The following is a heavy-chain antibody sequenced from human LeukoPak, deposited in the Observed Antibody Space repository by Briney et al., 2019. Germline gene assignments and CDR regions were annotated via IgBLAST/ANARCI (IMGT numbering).Heavy chain of an antibody. V-gene: IGHV1-24*01. CDR1: GYTLTELS. Sequence: ASVKVSCKVSGYTLTELSMHWVLQAPGKGLEWMGGFDAEDGETIYAQKFQGRVTMTEDTSTDTAYMELSSLRSEDTAVYYCATDKCTGCRGRYFRWGQGTLVTVSS. CDR3: ATDKCTGCRGRYFR. CDR2: FDAEDGET. J-gene: IGHJ4*02. D-gene: IGHD3-9*01.